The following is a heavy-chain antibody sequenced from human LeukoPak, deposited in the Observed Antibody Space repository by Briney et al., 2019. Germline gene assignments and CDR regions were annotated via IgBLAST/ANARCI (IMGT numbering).Heavy chain of an antibody. V-gene: IGHV4-39*01. CDR3: ARRGSSSWYGSPPYFDY. CDR1: GGSISSSSYY. CDR2: IYYSGST. D-gene: IGHD6-13*01. J-gene: IGHJ4*02. Sequence: MSSETLSLTCTVSGGSISSSSYYWGWIRQPPGKGLEWIGSIYYSGSTYYNPSLKSRVTISVDTSKNQFSLKLSSVTAADTAVYYCARRGSSSWYGSPPYFDYWGQGTLVTVSS.